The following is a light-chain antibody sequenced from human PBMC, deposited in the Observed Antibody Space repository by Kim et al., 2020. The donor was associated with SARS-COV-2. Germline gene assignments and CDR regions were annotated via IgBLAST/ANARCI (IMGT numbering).Light chain of an antibody. CDR3: QQYNNWPYT. Sequence: SVSPGARAPLSCRASQSISITLAWYQQKPGQAPRLLIYGASTRATDIPATFSGSGSGTEFTLTISSLQSEDFAVYYCQQYNNWPYTFGQGTKLEI. V-gene: IGKV3-15*01. CDR2: GAS. CDR1: QSISIT. J-gene: IGKJ2*01.